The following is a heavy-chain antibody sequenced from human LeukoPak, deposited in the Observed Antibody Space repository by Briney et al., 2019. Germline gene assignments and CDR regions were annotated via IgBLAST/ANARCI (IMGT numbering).Heavy chain of an antibody. D-gene: IGHD2-15*01. CDR2: INSDGSST. Sequence: PGGSLRLSCAASGFTFSTYWMVWVRQAPGKGLVWVSRINSDGSSTMYADSVKGRFTISRDNAKNSLYLQMNSLRAEDTAVYYCARATIVEVAFDIWGQGTMVTVSS. CDR3: ARATIVEVAFDI. V-gene: IGHV3-74*03. CDR1: GFTFSTYW. J-gene: IGHJ3*02.